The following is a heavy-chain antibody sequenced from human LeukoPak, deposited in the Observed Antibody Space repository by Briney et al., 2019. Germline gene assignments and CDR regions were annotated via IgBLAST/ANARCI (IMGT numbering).Heavy chain of an antibody. Sequence: PGGSLRLSCAASGFTFSSYGMSWVRQAPGKGLEWVSATNGDGASTYYADSVKGRFTISRDNSKNMLYLQMNSPTVEDTAVYYCAVYNWGFDWWGQGTLVTVSS. CDR1: GFTFSSYG. D-gene: IGHD7-27*01. CDR3: AVYNWGFDW. V-gene: IGHV3-23*01. J-gene: IGHJ4*02. CDR2: TNGDGAST.